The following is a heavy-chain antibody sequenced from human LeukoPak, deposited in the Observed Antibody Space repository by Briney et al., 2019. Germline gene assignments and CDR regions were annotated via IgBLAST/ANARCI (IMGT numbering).Heavy chain of an antibody. CDR2: IYYSWST. J-gene: IGHJ6*02. V-gene: IGHV4-59*08. D-gene: IGHD3-9*01. CDR1: GGSISSYY. Sequence: TSETLSLTCTVSGGSISSYYWSWIRQPPGKGLEWIGYIYYSWSTNYNPSLKSRVTISVDTSKNQFSLKLSSVTAADTAVYYCARHLPLTGYYPYYYYGMDVWGQGTTVTVSS. CDR3: ARHLPLTGYYPYYYYGMDV.